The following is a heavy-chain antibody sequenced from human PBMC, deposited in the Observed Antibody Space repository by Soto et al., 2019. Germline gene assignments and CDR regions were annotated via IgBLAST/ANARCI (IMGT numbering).Heavy chain of an antibody. CDR3: ARSEWTYDSSGYYLYPGFDY. J-gene: IGHJ4*02. V-gene: IGHV5-51*01. CDR1: GYSFTSYW. CDR2: IYPGDSDT. Sequence: GESLKISCKGSGYSFTSYWISWVRQMPGKGLEWMGIIYPGDSDTRYSPSFQGQVTISADKSISTAYLQWSSLKASDTAMYYCARSEWTYDSSGYYLYPGFDYWGQGTLVTVSS. D-gene: IGHD3-22*01.